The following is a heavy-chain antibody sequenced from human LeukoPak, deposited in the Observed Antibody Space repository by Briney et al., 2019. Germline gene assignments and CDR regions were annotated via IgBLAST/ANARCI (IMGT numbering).Heavy chain of an antibody. CDR3: ARNYYDRSAHIRGDWFDP. CDR1: GFTFSDYY. J-gene: IGHJ5*02. Sequence: GGSLRLSCAASGFTFSDYYMSWIRQAPGKGLEWVSYISTSGSTIYYADSVKGRFTISRDNAKNSLYLQMNSLRAEDTAVYYCARNYYDRSAHIRGDWFDPWGQGTLVTVSS. CDR2: ISTSGSTI. V-gene: IGHV3-11*04. D-gene: IGHD3-22*01.